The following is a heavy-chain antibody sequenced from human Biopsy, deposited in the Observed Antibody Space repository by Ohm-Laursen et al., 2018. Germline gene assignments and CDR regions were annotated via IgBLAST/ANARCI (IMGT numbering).Heavy chain of an antibody. CDR3: AKDVGVKVQLDGMDV. D-gene: IGHD1-1*01. CDR1: GFTFDDYA. Sequence: SLRLSCAASGFTFDDYAMHWVRQAPGKGLEWVSGISWHSGSRGYADSVKGRFTISRDNAKKLLYLQMNSLRAEDTALYYCAKDVGVKVQLDGMDVWGQGTTVTVSS. V-gene: IGHV3-9*01. CDR2: ISWHSGSR. J-gene: IGHJ6*02.